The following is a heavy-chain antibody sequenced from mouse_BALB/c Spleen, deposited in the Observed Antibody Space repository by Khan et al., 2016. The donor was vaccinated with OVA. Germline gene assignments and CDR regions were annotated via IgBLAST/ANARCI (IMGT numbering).Heavy chain of an antibody. J-gene: IGHJ2*01. Sequence: QVQLKQSGPGLVAPSQSLSITCTVSGFSLTSYGVHWVRQPPGKGLEWLGVIWAGGSTNYNSALMSRLSISKDNSKSQVFLKMNSLQTDDTAMYYCDRLEDMWGQGTTLTVSS. CDR2: IWAGGST. CDR1: GFSLTSYG. V-gene: IGHV2-9*02. CDR3: DRLEDM.